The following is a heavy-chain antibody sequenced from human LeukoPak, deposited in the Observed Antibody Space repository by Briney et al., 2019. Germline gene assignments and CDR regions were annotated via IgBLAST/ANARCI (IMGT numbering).Heavy chain of an antibody. D-gene: IGHD6-13*01. J-gene: IGHJ4*02. Sequence: PGGSLRLSCSASGFTFSDYAMHWVRQAPGKGLEYVSAITRSGDTYCADSVKGRFTISRDNSKNTVYLQMSSLRGEDTAVYYCVSYSSLRFDYWGQGTLVTVSS. CDR3: VSYSSLRFDY. CDR2: ITRSGDT. V-gene: IGHV3-64D*09. CDR1: GFTFSDYA.